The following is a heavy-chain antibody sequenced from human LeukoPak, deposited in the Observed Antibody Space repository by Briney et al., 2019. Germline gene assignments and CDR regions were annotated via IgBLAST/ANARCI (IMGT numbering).Heavy chain of an antibody. Sequence: SVKVSCKASGGTFSSYAISWVRQAPGQGLEWMGGIIPIFGTANYAQKFQGRVTITTDESTSTAYMELCSLRSEDTAVYYCARADYSNYDGRYYYYYMDVWGKGTTITVSS. CDR3: ARADYSNYDGRYYYYYMDV. D-gene: IGHD4-11*01. V-gene: IGHV1-69*05. CDR1: GGTFSSYA. J-gene: IGHJ6*03. CDR2: IIPIFGTA.